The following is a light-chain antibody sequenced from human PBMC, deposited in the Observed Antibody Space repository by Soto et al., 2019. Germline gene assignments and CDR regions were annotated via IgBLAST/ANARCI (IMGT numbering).Light chain of an antibody. CDR3: QQYNNWPPYT. V-gene: IGKV3-15*01. J-gene: IGKJ2*01. CDR1: RSVSSN. CDR2: GAS. Sequence: EIVMTQSPATLSVSPGERATLSCRASRSVSSNLAWYQQKPGQAPRLLISGASTRATGIPARFSGSGSGTECTLTISSLQSEDFAVYYCQQYNNWPPYTFGQGTKLEIK.